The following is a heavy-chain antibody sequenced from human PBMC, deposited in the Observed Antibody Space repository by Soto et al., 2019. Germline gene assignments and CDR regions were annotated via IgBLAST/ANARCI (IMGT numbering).Heavy chain of an antibody. Sequence: GGSLRLSCAASGFTFSSYGMHWVRQAPGKGLEWVAVIWYDGSNKYYADSVKGRFTISRDNSKNTLYLQMNSLRSDDTAIYYCAKARAVRLEVCDSWGQGALVTVSS. CDR2: IWYDGSNK. CDR3: AKARAVRLEVCDS. D-gene: IGHD6-19*01. V-gene: IGHV3-30*02. J-gene: IGHJ4*02. CDR1: GFTFSSYG.